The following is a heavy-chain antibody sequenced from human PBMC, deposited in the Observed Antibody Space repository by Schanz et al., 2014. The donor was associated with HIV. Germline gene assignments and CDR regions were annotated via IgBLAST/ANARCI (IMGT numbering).Heavy chain of an antibody. D-gene: IGHD6-13*01. CDR3: AKSGQKRGKAGGDYYYSGMDV. V-gene: IGHV3-23*01. CDR1: GITFNTYA. Sequence: EVQLLESGGGLVQPGGSLRISCADSGITFNTYAMTWVRQAPGKGLECISSISGSGGRTYYSDSVKGRFTISRDNSKNTLYLRMSNLRAEDTAVYYCAKSGQKRGKAGGDYYYSGMDVWGPGTTVIVSS. CDR2: ISGSGGRT. J-gene: IGHJ6*02.